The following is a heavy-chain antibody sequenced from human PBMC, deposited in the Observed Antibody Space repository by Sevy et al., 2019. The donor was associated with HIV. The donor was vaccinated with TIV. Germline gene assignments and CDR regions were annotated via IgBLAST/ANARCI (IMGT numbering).Heavy chain of an antibody. CDR3: AKDRVWELGDAFDI. D-gene: IGHD1-26*01. CDR1: GFTFSSYA. V-gene: IGHV3-23*01. J-gene: IGHJ3*02. Sequence: GGSLRLSCVASGFTFSSYAMNWVRQAPGKGLEWVSGLSGSGGSTKYADSVKGRFTISRDNSKNTLYLQMNNLRAEDTAVYYCAKDRVWELGDAFDIWGQGTMVTVSS. CDR2: LSGSGGST.